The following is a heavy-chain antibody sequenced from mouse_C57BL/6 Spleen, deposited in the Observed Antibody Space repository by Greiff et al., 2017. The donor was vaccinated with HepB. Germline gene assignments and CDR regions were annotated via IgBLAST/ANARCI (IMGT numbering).Heavy chain of an antibody. V-gene: IGHV1-59*01. J-gene: IGHJ3*01. CDR3: SRSYYYGSGYDLFAY. CDR1: GYTFTSYW. Sequence: QVQLQQPGAELVRPGTSVKLSCKASGYTFTSYWMHWVKQRPGQGLEWIGVIDPSDSYTNYNQKFKGKATLTVDTSSSTAYMQLSSLTSEDSAVYDCSRSYYYGSGYDLFAYWGQGTLVTVSA. CDR2: IDPSDSYT. D-gene: IGHD1-1*01.